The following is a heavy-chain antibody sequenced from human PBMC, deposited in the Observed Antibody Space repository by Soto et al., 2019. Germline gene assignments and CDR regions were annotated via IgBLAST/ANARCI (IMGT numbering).Heavy chain of an antibody. CDR2: ISAYNGNT. CDR3: ARADPPAHY. CDR1: GYTFTSYA. V-gene: IGHV1-18*01. J-gene: IGHJ4*02. D-gene: IGHD2-2*01. Sequence: QVQLVQSGGEVKKPGASVKVSCKASGYTFTSYAISWVRQAPGQGLEWMGWISAYNGNTNNEQKPQGRATMTTDTSTSTAYMELRSRRSDATAVYYCARADPPAHYWGQGTLVTVSS.